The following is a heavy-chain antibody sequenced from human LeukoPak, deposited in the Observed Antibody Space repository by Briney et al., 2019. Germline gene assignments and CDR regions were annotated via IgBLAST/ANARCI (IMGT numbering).Heavy chain of an antibody. J-gene: IGHJ4*02. CDR2: IRSKANSYAT. CDR1: GFTFSSYW. CDR3: TRQPMVRGVPFDY. D-gene: IGHD3-10*01. V-gene: IGHV3-73*01. Sequence: GGSLRLSCAASGFTFSSYWMSWVRQAPGKGLEWVGRIRSKANSYATAYAASVKGRFTISRDDSKNTAYLQMNSLKTEDTAVYYCTRQPMVRGVPFDYWGQGTLVTVSS.